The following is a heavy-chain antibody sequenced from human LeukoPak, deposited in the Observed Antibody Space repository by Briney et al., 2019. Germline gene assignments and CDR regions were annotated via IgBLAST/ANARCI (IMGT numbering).Heavy chain of an antibody. V-gene: IGHV1-18*04. CDR1: GYTFTGYY. Sequence: ASVKVSCKASGYTFTGYYMHWVRQAPGQGLEWMGWISAYNGNTNYAQKLQGRVTMTTDTSTSTAYMELRSLRSDDTAVYYCARDSTVPGAFDIWGQGTMVTVSS. D-gene: IGHD4-17*01. J-gene: IGHJ3*02. CDR3: ARDSTVPGAFDI. CDR2: ISAYNGNT.